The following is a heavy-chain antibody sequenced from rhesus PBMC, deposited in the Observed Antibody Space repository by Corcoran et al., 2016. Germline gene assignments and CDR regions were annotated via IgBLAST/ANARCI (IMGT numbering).Heavy chain of an antibody. D-gene: IGHD4-23*01. CDR1: GYTFTSYY. CDR2: ISPYKGNK. Sequence: QVQLVQSGGEIKQPGASVKLSCKASGYTFTSYYIHWLRQAPGQGLEWIGLISPYKGNKAYAKNIQGRVTMTTETSTNTGYMGLSSRRSEDTAVYYCARGAYSNRFDYWGQGVLVTVSS. CDR3: ARGAYSNRFDY. V-gene: IGHV1-180*01. J-gene: IGHJ4*01.